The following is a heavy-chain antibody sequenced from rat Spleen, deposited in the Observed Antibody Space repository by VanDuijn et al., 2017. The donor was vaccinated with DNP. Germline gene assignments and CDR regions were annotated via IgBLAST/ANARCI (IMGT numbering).Heavy chain of an antibody. V-gene: IGHV4-2*01. CDR2: INQDSSTI. CDR1: GFNFSDYW. D-gene: IGHD1-11*01. Sequence: EVKLVVSGGGLVQPGNSLKLSCAASGFNFSDYWMGWFWQAPGKGLEWIGTINQDSSTINYIPSLKEKITISRDNAQNTLYLQMSKVGSEDTAIYYCAKGPNYGGWSDYFDYWGQGVLVTVSA. J-gene: IGHJ2*01. CDR3: AKGPNYGGWSDYFDY.